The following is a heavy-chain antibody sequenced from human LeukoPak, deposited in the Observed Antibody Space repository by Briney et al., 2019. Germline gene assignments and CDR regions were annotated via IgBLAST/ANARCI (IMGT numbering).Heavy chain of an antibody. CDR2: IYTSGST. J-gene: IGHJ5*02. V-gene: IGHV4-4*07. D-gene: IGHD4-17*01. CDR1: GGSISSYY. CDR3: ARDSPKLRHLDP. Sequence: SETLSLTCTVSGGSISSYYWSWIRQPAGKGLEWIGRIYTSGSTNYNPSLKSRVTMSVDASKNQFSLKLSSVTAADTVVYYCARDSPKLRHLDPWGQGTLVTVSS.